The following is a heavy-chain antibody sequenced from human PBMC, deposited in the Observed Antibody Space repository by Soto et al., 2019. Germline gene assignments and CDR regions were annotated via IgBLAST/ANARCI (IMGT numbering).Heavy chain of an antibody. D-gene: IGHD6-13*01. CDR3: AGDGYSSSWGYGY. J-gene: IGHJ4*02. CDR1: GFSISSNY. Sequence: EVQLVETGGGLIQPGGSLRLSCGASGFSISSNYMSWVRQAPGKGLEWVSTIYTDGRTHYADSVKGRFTISRDNSKNALYLQMHSLRDEDTAVYYCAGDGYSSSWGYGYWGQGTLVTVSS. V-gene: IGHV3-53*02. CDR2: IYTDGRT.